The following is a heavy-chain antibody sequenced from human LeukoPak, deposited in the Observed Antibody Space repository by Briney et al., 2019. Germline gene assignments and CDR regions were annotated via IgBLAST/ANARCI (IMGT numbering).Heavy chain of an antibody. V-gene: IGHV3-21*01. CDR3: ARDALTGAFDI. D-gene: IGHD1-14*01. J-gene: IGHJ3*02. CDR2: ISSSSSYI. CDR1: GFTFSSYS. Sequence: GGSLRLSCAASGFTFSSYSMNWVRQAPGKGLEWVSSISSSSSYIYYADSVKGRFTISRDNAKNSLYLQMNSLRAEDTAVYYWARDALTGAFDIWGQGTMGTVSS.